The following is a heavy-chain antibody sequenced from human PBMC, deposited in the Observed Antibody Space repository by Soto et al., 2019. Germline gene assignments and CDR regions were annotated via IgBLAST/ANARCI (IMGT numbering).Heavy chain of an antibody. D-gene: IGHD2-15*01. Sequence: TLSLTGAMSGSSAFGNYAVSISIRQSPSRGLEWLGRTYYRSKWYSYYAASVRSRISINPDTSKNQFSLQLKSVTPEDTAVYYCARGPSSLAHWGQGIVVTVSS. J-gene: IGHJ4*02. CDR1: GSSAFGNYAV. CDR2: TYYRSKWYS. CDR3: ARGPSSLAH. V-gene: IGHV6-1*01.